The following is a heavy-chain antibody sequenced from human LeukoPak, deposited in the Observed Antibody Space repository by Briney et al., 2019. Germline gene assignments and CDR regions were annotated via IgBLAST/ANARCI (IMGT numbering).Heavy chain of an antibody. CDR1: GYTFTSYA. D-gene: IGHD1-26*01. CDR3: ARLGSGSYAVDY. Sequence: ASVKVSCKASGYTFTSYAMNWVRQAPGQGLEWMGWISAYNGNTNYAQKLQGRVTMTTDTSTSTAYMELRSLRSDDTAVYYCARLGSGSYAVDYWGQGTLVTVSS. V-gene: IGHV1-18*01. J-gene: IGHJ4*02. CDR2: ISAYNGNT.